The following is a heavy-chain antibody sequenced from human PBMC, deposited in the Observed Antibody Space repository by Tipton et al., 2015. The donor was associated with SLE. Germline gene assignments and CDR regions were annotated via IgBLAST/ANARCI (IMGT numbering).Heavy chain of an antibody. CDR2: IYHSGST. Sequence: TLSLTCTVSGGSISSSHYYWGWIRQPPGKGLEWIGSIYHSGSTYYNPSLKSRVTISADTSKNQFSLRLTSVTAADTALYYCGRARVGMGYVFDVWGQGTMVTVSS. J-gene: IGHJ3*01. CDR1: GGSISSSHYY. D-gene: IGHD5-24*01. V-gene: IGHV4-39*07. CDR3: GRARVGMGYVFDV.